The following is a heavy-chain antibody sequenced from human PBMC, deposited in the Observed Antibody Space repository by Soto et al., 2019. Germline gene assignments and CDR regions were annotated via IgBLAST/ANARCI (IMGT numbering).Heavy chain of an antibody. CDR3: ARVLRERSGFTGSLDYYYYYYRAV. J-gene: IGHJ6*03. CDR2: IYYSGNT. Sequence: SETLSLTCTVSGGSISSYYWSWIRQPPGKGLEWIWYIYYSGNTNYNPSLKSRVTISVDTSKNQFSLKLSSVTAADTAVYYCARVLRERSGFTGSLDYYYYYYRAVWGKGTTVTVS. V-gene: IGHV4-59*08. D-gene: IGHD3-9*01. CDR1: GGSISSYY.